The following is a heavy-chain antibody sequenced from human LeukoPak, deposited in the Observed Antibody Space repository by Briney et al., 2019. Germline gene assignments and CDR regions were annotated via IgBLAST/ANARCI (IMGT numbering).Heavy chain of an antibody. J-gene: IGHJ4*02. D-gene: IGHD4-17*01. CDR2: INPNSGGT. Sequence: ASVKVSCKASGYTFNHNYLHWVRQAPGQGLEWMGWINPNSGGTNYAQKFQGRVTMTRDTSISTAYMELSRLRSDDTAVYYCARYTTTVTTADYWGQGTLVTVSS. CDR1: GYTFNHNY. CDR3: ARYTTTVTTADY. V-gene: IGHV1-2*02.